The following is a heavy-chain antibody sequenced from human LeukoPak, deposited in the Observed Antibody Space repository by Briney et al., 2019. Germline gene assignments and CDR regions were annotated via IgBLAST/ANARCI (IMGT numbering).Heavy chain of an antibody. D-gene: IGHD5-12*01. CDR3: AKGRGYSGYEWDY. CDR1: GFTSSSYA. V-gene: IGHV3-23*01. Sequence: HAGGSLRLSCAASGFTSSSYALNWVRQAPGKGLEWVATVSGSGDRMYHADSVKGRFTISRDNSKNTLYLQMNSLRAEDTAVYYCAKGRGYSGYEWDYWGQGTLVTVSS. J-gene: IGHJ4*02. CDR2: VSGSGDRM.